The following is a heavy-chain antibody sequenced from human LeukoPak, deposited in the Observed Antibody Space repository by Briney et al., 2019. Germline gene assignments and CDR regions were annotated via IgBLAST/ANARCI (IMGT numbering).Heavy chain of an antibody. Sequence: GGSLRLSCAASGFTFSSSYMSWVRQAPGKGLEWVSLIYSGGSTYYAASVKGRFTISRDNSKNTLYLQMNSLRPEDTAVYYCAEGYNYAYEYWGQGTLVTVSS. V-gene: IGHV3-53*01. J-gene: IGHJ4*02. CDR2: IYSGGST. CDR3: AEGYNYAYEY. CDR1: GFTFSSSY. D-gene: IGHD5-18*01.